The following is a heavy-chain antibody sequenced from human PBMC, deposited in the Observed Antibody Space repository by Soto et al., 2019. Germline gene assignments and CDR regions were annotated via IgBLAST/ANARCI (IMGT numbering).Heavy chain of an antibody. Sequence: ASVKVSCKASGYTFTGHYTHWVRQAPGQGLEWMGWINPNIGGTNSALKFQGRVTMTRDTSTSTAYMELSRLRSDDTAVYYCARDSYFDTLTGYSRNAFDIWGQGTMVTVSS. CDR1: GYTFTGHY. V-gene: IGHV1-2*02. D-gene: IGHD3-9*01. CDR2: INPNIGGT. J-gene: IGHJ3*02. CDR3: ARDSYFDTLTGYSRNAFDI.